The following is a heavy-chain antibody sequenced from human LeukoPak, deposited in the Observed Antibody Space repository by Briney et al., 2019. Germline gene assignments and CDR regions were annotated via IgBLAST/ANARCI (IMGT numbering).Heavy chain of an antibody. D-gene: IGHD3-9*01. CDR1: GFTFSSYS. CDR3: ASFGDYDILTGYYSFDY. CDR2: ISSSSSYI. J-gene: IGHJ4*02. Sequence: PGGSLRLSCAASGFTFSSYSMNWVRQAPGKGLEWVSSISSSSSYIYYADSVKGRFTISRDNAKNSLYLQMNSLRAEDTAVYYCASFGDYDILTGYYSFDYWGQGTLVTVPS. V-gene: IGHV3-21*01.